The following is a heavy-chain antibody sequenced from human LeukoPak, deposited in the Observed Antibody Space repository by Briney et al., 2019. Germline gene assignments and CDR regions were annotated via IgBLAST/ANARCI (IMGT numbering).Heavy chain of an antibody. CDR1: GGSISSGGYY. Sequence: SETLSLTCTVSGGSISSGGYYWSWIRQHPGKGLEWIGYIYYSGSTYYNPSLKSRVTISVDTSKNQFSLKLSSVTAADTAVYYCAREVGVSSYYMDVWGKGTTVTVSS. CDR2: IYYSGST. CDR3: AREVGVSSYYMDV. D-gene: IGHD5/OR15-5a*01. J-gene: IGHJ6*03. V-gene: IGHV4-31*03.